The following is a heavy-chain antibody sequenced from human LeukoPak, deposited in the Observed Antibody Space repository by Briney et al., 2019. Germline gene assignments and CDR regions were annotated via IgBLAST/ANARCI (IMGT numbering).Heavy chain of an antibody. CDR1: GFTFSNYR. V-gene: IGHV3-7*03. D-gene: IGHD3-22*01. CDR3: ARDWNYFESSGFYFEH. CDR2: IKYDGSQK. Sequence: PGGSLRLSCAASGFTFSNYRMSWVRQAPGKGLEWVTIIKYDGSQKYYADSVKGRFTISRDNAKNSLSLQMNSLRVEDTAVYYCARDWNYFESSGFYFEHWGQGTLVTVSS. J-gene: IGHJ4*02.